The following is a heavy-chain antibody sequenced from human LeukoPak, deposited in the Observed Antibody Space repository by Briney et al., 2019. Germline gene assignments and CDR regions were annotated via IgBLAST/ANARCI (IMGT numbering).Heavy chain of an antibody. J-gene: IGHJ4*02. V-gene: IGHV3-11*01. Sequence: PGGSLRLSCAASGFTFSDYYMSWIRQAPGKGLEWVSYISSSGSTIYYADSVKGRFTICRDNAKNTLYLQMNSLRAEDTAVYYCAKIAAGKLYYFDYWGQGTLVTVSS. CDR2: ISSSGSTI. D-gene: IGHD6-19*01. CDR3: AKIAAGKLYYFDY. CDR1: GFTFSDYY.